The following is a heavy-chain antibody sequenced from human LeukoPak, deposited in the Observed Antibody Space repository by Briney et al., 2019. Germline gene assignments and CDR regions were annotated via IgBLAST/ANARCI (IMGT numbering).Heavy chain of an antibody. CDR1: GFTFSSYG. CDR2: ISGSGGST. Sequence: GGSLRLSCAASGFTFSSYGMSWIRQAPGKGLEWVSAISGSGGSTYYADSVKGRFTISRDNSKNPLYLQMNSLRAEDTAVYYCAKSFYNIVVVVAATCMDVWGQGTTVTVSS. V-gene: IGHV3-23*01. J-gene: IGHJ6*02. CDR3: AKSFYNIVVVVAATCMDV. D-gene: IGHD2-15*01.